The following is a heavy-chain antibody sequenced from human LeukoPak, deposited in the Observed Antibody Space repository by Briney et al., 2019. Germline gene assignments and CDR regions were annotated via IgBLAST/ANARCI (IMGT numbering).Heavy chain of an antibody. CDR1: GGLITKSPFY. D-gene: IGHD4-23*01. J-gene: IGHJ4*02. V-gene: IGHV4-39*01. CDR3: ARRSDLGGSSDS. CDR2: IFYSGVT. Sequence: SETLSLTCTVSGGLITKSPFYWGWIRQTPGKGLEWIGNIFYSGVTYYNPSLKSRVSISVDTSNNQFSLTLSSVTAADTAVYFCARRSDLGGSSDSWGQGILVTVSA.